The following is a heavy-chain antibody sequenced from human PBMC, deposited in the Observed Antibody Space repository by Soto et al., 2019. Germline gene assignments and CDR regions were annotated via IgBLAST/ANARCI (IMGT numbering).Heavy chain of an antibody. Sequence: SETLSLTCTVSGGSISSSSYYWGWIRQPPGKGLEWIGSIYYSGSTYYNPSLKSRVTISVDTSKNQFSLKLSSVTAADTAVYYCASQYSSTACVRFWGQGTLVTVSS. J-gene: IGHJ4*02. CDR1: GGSISSSSYY. D-gene: IGHD6-13*01. CDR2: IYYSGST. V-gene: IGHV4-39*01. CDR3: ASQYSSTACVRF.